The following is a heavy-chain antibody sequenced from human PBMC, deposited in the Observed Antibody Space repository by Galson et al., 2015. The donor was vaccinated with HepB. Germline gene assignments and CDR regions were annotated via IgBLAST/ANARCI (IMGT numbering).Heavy chain of an antibody. CDR3: ASSSSTTKEDLYYFDY. V-gene: IGHV1-69*13. CDR1: GGTFSSYA. D-gene: IGHD2-2*01. CDR2: IIPIFGTA. J-gene: IGHJ4*02. Sequence: SVKVSCKASGGTFSSYAISWVRQAPGQGLEWMGGIIPIFGTANYAQKFQGRVTITADESTSTAYMELSSLRSEDTAVYYCASSSSTTKEDLYYFDYWGQGTLVTVSS.